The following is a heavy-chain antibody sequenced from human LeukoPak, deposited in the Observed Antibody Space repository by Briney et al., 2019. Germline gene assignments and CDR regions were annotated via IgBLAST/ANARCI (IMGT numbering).Heavy chain of an antibody. CDR3: ARTQSQSGSYRYYFGY. CDR2: IYYIRNT. D-gene: IGHD1-26*01. CDR1: GGSISSYY. V-gene: IGHV4-59*01. Sequence: SETLSLTCTVSGGSISSYYWSWIRQPPGGGLEWIGYIYYIRNTNYNPALKSRVTMSLDPSKNQFSLKLNSVTAADTAVYYCARTQSQSGSYRYYFGYWGQGTLVTVSS. J-gene: IGHJ4*02.